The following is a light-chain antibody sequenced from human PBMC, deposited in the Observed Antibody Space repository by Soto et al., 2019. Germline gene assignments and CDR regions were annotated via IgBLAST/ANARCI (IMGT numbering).Light chain of an antibody. CDR1: ESISRH. CDR2: AAS. CDR3: QQSYSTLSIS. J-gene: IGKJ5*01. Sequence: DIQMTQSPSSLSASVEDRVTITCRASESISRHLNWYQQKPGKAPNLLIYAASTLQNGVPSRFSGSGSGTDFTLTISSLQPEDFATYYCQQSYSTLSISFGQGTRLEIK. V-gene: IGKV1-39*01.